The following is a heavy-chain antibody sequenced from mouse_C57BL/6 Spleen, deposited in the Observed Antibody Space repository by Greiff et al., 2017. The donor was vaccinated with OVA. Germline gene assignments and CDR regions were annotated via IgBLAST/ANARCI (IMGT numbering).Heavy chain of an antibody. CDR3: TRGVYYYGSSSFWYFDV. CDR1: GFTFSSYA. D-gene: IGHD1-1*01. Sequence: EVMLVESGEGLVKPGGSLKLSCAASGFTFSSYAMSWVRQTPEKRLEWVAYISSGGDYIYYADTVKGRFTISRDNARNTLYLQMSSLKSEDTAMYYCTRGVYYYGSSSFWYFDVWGTGTTVTVSS. V-gene: IGHV5-9-1*02. J-gene: IGHJ1*03. CDR2: ISSGGDYI.